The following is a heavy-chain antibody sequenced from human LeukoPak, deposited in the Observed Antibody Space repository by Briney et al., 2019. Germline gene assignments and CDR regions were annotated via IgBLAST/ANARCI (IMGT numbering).Heavy chain of an antibody. CDR2: ITTSSSAI. CDR3: ARKSGSSGYPFDY. Sequence: QPGGSLILSCAASGFAFSSYSMNWVRQAPGKGLGWVSYITTSSSAIYYADSVKGRFTISRDNAKNSLYLQMNSLRAEDTAVYYCARKSGSSGYPFDYWGQGTVVTVSS. J-gene: IGHJ4*02. D-gene: IGHD3-22*01. V-gene: IGHV3-48*01. CDR1: GFAFSSYS.